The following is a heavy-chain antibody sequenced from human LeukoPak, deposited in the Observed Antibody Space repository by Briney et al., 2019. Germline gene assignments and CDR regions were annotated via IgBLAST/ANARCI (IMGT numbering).Heavy chain of an antibody. V-gene: IGHV1-2*06. CDR1: GYTFSGYF. D-gene: IGHD7-27*01. Sequence: ASVKVSCKASGYTFSGYFIHWVRQAAGQRLEWMGRINADSGGPEYPPNFQGRVTMTSDTSTSTASMELSRLTSDDTAVYYCARDLSSTPNWEFDYWGQGTLVAVSS. CDR3: ARDLSSTPNWEFDY. CDR2: INADSGGP. J-gene: IGHJ4*02.